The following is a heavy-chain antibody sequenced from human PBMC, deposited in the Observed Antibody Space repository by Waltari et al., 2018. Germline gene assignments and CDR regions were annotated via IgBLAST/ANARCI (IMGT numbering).Heavy chain of an antibody. Sequence: QVQLVQSGAEVKKPGASVKVSCKAAGYTFTGYYMTWVRQAPGQGLEWMGRINPNSGGTNYAQKFQGRVTMTRDTSISTAYMELSRLRSDDTAVYYCAREFEYSSSWNYYGMDVWGQGTTVTVSS. CDR2: INPNSGGT. D-gene: IGHD6-6*01. CDR1: GYTFTGYY. V-gene: IGHV1-2*06. J-gene: IGHJ6*02. CDR3: AREFEYSSSWNYYGMDV.